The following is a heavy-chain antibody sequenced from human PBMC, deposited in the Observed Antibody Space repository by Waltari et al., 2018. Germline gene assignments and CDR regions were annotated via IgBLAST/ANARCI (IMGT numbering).Heavy chain of an antibody. Sequence: EVQLVESVGGLVQPWGSLRLSCSASGFPLSSYSMNWVRQAPGKGLEWVSYISSSSSTIYYADSVKGRFTISRDNAKNSLYLQMNSLRAEDTAVYYCARDPPTSVWGQGTTVTVSS. V-gene: IGHV3-48*01. CDR2: ISSSSSTI. CDR3: ARDPPTSV. J-gene: IGHJ6*02. CDR1: GFPLSSYS.